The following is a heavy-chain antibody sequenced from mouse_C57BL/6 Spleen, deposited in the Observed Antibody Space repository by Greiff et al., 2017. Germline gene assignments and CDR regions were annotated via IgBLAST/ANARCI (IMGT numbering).Heavy chain of an antibody. V-gene: IGHV6-3*01. Sequence: EVKLVESGGGLVQPGGSMKLSCVASGFTFSNYWMNWVRQSPEQGLEWVAQIRLKSDNYATHYAESVKGRFTISRDDSKSSVYLQMNNLRAEDTGIYYCTGEGDFDYWGQGTTLTVSS. J-gene: IGHJ2*01. CDR3: TGEGDFDY. CDR2: IRLKSDNYAT. CDR1: GFTFSNYW.